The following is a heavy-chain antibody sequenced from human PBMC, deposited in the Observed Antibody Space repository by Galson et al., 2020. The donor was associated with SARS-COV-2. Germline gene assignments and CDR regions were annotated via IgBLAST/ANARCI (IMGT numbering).Heavy chain of an antibody. CDR2: ISWNSGRI. J-gene: IGHJ3*02. D-gene: IGHD3-22*01. Sequence: TGGSLRFSCAASGFTFDDYAMHWVRQAPGKGLEWVSGISWNSGRIDYADSVKGRFTISRDNAKNSLYLQMNSLRTEDTALYYCAKDRYDTTWNAFDIWGQGTMVTVSS. CDR3: AKDRYDTTWNAFDI. V-gene: IGHV3-9*01. CDR1: GFTFDDYA.